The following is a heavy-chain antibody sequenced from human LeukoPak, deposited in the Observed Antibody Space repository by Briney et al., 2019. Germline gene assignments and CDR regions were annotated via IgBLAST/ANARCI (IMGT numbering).Heavy chain of an antibody. V-gene: IGHV3-30*02. Sequence: QAGGPLRLSWAAPGFTFSSYGMHGVRQAPGKGLEWGAFIRYDGSNKYYADSVKGRFTISRDNSKNTLYLQMSSLRADDTAVYYCSKKGQSEDYGKPGWGQGTLVTVSS. D-gene: IGHD4-17*01. J-gene: IGHJ4*02. CDR1: GFTFSSYG. CDR3: SKKGQSEDYGKPG. CDR2: IRYDGSNK.